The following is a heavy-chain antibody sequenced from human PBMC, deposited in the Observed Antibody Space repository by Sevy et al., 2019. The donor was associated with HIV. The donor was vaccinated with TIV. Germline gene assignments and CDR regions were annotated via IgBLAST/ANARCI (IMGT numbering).Heavy chain of an antibody. CDR1: GFTFSSYI. CDR3: ARYEEDTTLVNAFDI. D-gene: IGHD5-18*01. Sequence: GGSLRLSCAASGFTFSSYIINWVRQAPGKGLEWVSSISNTGIYIYYADSVKGRFTISRDNAKNSLYLQMNSLRAGDTAVYYCARYEEDTTLVNAFDIWGQGTMVTVSS. J-gene: IGHJ3*02. CDR2: ISNTGIYI. V-gene: IGHV3-21*01.